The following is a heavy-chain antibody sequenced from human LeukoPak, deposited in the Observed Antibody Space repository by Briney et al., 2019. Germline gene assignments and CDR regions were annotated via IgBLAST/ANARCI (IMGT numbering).Heavy chain of an antibody. D-gene: IGHD3-22*01. J-gene: IGHJ4*02. CDR1: GFIFNNYG. CDR2: ISNDGGGT. Sequence: GSLRLSCAASGFIFNNYGLVWVRQAPGKGLEWVSAISNDGGGTTYADFVKGRFSVSRDNSKNTLFLQMNSLRAEDTALYYCAKGSSGYFFDLWGQGTLVTVSS. CDR3: AKGSSGYFFDL. V-gene: IGHV3-23*01.